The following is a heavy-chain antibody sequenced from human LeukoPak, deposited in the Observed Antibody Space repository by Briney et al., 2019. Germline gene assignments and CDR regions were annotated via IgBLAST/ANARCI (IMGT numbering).Heavy chain of an antibody. V-gene: IGHV4-34*01. CDR1: GGSFSGYY. D-gene: IGHD3-22*01. CDR2: INHSGST. Sequence: PSETLSLTCAVYGGSFSGYYWSWIRQPPGKGLEWIGEINHSGSTNYNPSLKSRVTISVDTSKNQFSLKLSSVTAADTAVYYCARRGYDSGGYYRNYWGQGTLVTVSS. CDR3: ARRGYDSGGYYRNY. J-gene: IGHJ4*02.